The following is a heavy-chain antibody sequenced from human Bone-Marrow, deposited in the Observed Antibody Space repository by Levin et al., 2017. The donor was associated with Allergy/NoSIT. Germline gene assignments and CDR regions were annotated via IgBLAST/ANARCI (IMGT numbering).Heavy chain of an antibody. Sequence: SQTLSLTCTVSGGSINSGNYYWTWIRQHPGQGLEWIGYISYSGNTFYNASLKSRLTISVDTSKTHFSLRLSSVTAADTAVYYCARGITIFGVVLAVNDAFDIWGQGTMVTVSS. CDR3: ARGITIFGVVLAVNDAFDI. CDR1: GGSINSGNYY. D-gene: IGHD3-3*01. CDR2: ISYSGNT. V-gene: IGHV4-31*03. J-gene: IGHJ3*02.